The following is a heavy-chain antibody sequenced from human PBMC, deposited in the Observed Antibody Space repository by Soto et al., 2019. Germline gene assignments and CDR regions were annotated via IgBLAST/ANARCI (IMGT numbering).Heavy chain of an antibody. J-gene: IGHJ6*02. CDR2: VYYSGGA. CDR1: GGSVSGYY. CDR3: TRDGDGRMTTNPYYYYGMDV. V-gene: IGHV4-59*02. Sequence: SETLSLTCTVSGGSVSGYYWSWIRQPPGKGLEWIGNVYYSGGAKYNPSVKRRVSISVDTSKNQFSLNLSSVTAADTAVYYCTRDGDGRMTTNPYYYYGMDVWGPGITVTVSS. D-gene: IGHD2-21*02.